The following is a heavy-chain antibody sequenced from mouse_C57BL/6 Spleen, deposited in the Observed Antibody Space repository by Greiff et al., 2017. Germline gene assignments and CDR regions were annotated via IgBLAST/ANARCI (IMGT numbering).Heavy chain of an antibody. J-gene: IGHJ2*01. CDR3: ALITTVVATDY. Sequence: QVQLKQSGAELAKPGASVKLSCTASGYTFTSYWMHWVKQRPGQGLEWIGYINPSSGYTKYNQKFKDKATLTADKSSSTAYMQLSSLTYEDSAVYYCALITTVVATDYWGQGTTLTVSS. CDR1: GYTFTSYW. CDR2: INPSSGYT. D-gene: IGHD1-1*01. V-gene: IGHV1-7*01.